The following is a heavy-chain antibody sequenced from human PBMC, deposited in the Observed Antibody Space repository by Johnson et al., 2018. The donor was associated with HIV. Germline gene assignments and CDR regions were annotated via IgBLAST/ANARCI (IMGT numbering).Heavy chain of an antibody. CDR2: ISYDGSNK. D-gene: IGHD6-13*01. CDR3: ARSGGYPNAFDM. Sequence: QVQLVESGGGVVQPGRSLRLSCAASGFSFSSYAMHWVRPAPGKGLEWVTVISYDGSNKYYADSVTGRFTIYRDNSKNSLFLQMNSLRVEDTAVYYCARSGGYPNAFDMWGQGTLVTVPA. V-gene: IGHV3-30*14. CDR1: GFSFSSYA. J-gene: IGHJ3*02.